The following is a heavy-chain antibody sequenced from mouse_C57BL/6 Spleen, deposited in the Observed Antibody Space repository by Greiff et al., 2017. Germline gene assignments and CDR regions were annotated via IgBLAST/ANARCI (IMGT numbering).Heavy chain of an antibody. CDR3: ARIYYGNDVAMDY. Sequence: QVQLQQSGPELVKPGASVKISCKSSGYAFRSSWMNWVKQRPGKGLEWIGRIYPGDGDTNYTGKFKGKATLTADKSSSTAYMQLSSLTSEDSAVYFCARIYYGNDVAMDYWGQGTSVTVSS. V-gene: IGHV1-82*01. CDR2: IYPGDGDT. CDR1: GYAFRSSW. J-gene: IGHJ4*01. D-gene: IGHD2-2*01.